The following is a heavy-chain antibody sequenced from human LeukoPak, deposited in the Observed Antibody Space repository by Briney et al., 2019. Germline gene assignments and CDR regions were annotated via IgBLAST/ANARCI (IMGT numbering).Heavy chain of an antibody. CDR3: ARVWFDAFDI. V-gene: IGHV1-46*01. J-gene: IGHJ3*02. D-gene: IGHD3-9*01. Sequence: ASVKVSCKASGYTFTYYYMRWVRQAPGQGLEWMGIINPSGGSTTYAQKFQGRVTMTRDTSTSTVYMELSRLRSEDTAVYYCARVWFDAFDIWGQGTLVTVS. CDR2: INPSGGST. CDR1: GYTFTYYY.